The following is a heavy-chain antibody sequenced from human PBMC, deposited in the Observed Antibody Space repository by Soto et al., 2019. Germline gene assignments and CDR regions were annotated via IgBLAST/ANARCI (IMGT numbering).Heavy chain of an antibody. CDR2: IYYSGST. V-gene: IGHV4-39*01. D-gene: IGHD2-2*01. CDR3: ARRPSPTIVVVPADAHYFDY. Sequence: QLQLQESGPGLVKPSETLSLTCTVSGGSISSSSYYWGWIRQPPGKGLEWIGSIYYSGSTYYNPSLKSRVTIPVDTSKNQFSLKLSSVTAADTAVYYCARRPSPTIVVVPADAHYFDYWGQGTLVTVSS. CDR1: GGSISSSSYY. J-gene: IGHJ4*02.